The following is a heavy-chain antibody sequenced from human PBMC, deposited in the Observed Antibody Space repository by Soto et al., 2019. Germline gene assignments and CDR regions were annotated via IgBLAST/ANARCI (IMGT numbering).Heavy chain of an antibody. D-gene: IGHD3-10*01. CDR1: GFTFCSYW. CDR2: INNDGSIT. CDR3: VSALIAGRNY. Sequence: EVQLVESGGGLVQPGGSLRLSCAASGFTFCSYWMHWARQAPGKGLVWVSDINNDGSITRYADSVKGRFTISRDNAKNMVYLQMNSLRAEDTAVYYCVSALIAGRNYWGQGTLVPVSS. V-gene: IGHV3-74*01. J-gene: IGHJ4*02.